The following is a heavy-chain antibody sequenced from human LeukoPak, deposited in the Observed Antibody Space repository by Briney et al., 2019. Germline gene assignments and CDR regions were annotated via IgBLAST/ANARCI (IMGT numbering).Heavy chain of an antibody. CDR3: ARDFHEVAAIGSAPYYYYYYMDV. CDR2: INHSGST. D-gene: IGHD6-25*01. V-gene: IGHV4-34*01. Sequence: SETLSLTCAVYGGSFSGYYWSWIRQPPGKGLEWIGEINHSGSTNYNPSLKSRVTISVDTSKNQFSLKLSSVTAADTAVYYCARDFHEVAAIGSAPYYYYYYMDVWGKGTTVTVSS. CDR1: GGSFSGYY. J-gene: IGHJ6*03.